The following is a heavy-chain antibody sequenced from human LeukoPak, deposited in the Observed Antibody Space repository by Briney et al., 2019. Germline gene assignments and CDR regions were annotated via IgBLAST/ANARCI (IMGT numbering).Heavy chain of an antibody. CDR1: GYTFTGYY. Sequence: ASVKVSCKASGYTFTGYYMHWVRQAPGQGLEWMGWINPNSGGTNYAQKFQGRVTMTRDTSISTAYMELSRLRSDDTAVYYCTGIDIAAAGTIDYGGQGALVTVSS. CDR2: INPNSGGT. CDR3: TGIDIAAAGTIDY. D-gene: IGHD6-13*01. J-gene: IGHJ4*02. V-gene: IGHV1-2*02.